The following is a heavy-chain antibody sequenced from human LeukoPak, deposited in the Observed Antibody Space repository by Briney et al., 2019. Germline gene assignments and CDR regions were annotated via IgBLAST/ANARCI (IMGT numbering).Heavy chain of an antibody. CDR2: IYYSGST. CDR1: GGSISSYY. J-gene: IGHJ4*02. Sequence: PSETLSLTCTVSGGSISSYYWSWIRQPPGKGLEWIGNIYYSGSTNYNPSLKSRVTISVDTSKNQFSLKLSSVTAADTAVYYCAAEDDYGDSPHYWGQGTLVTVSS. CDR3: AAEDDYGDSPHY. V-gene: IGHV4-59*01. D-gene: IGHD4-17*01.